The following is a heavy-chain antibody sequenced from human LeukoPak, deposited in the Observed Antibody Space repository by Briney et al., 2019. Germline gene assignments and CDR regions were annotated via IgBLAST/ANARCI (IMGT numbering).Heavy chain of an antibody. V-gene: IGHV4-59*12. Sequence: SETLSLTCTVSGGSISSYYWSWIRQPPGKGLEWIGYIYHSGSTYYNPSLKSRVTISVDRSKNQFSLKLSSVTAADTAVYYCASAIAAAGNDAFDIWGQGTMVTVSS. CDR2: IYHSGST. J-gene: IGHJ3*02. CDR3: ASAIAAAGNDAFDI. CDR1: GGSISSYY. D-gene: IGHD6-13*01.